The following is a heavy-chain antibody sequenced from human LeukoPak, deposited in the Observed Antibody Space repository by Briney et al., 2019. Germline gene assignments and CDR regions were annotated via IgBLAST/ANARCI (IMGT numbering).Heavy chain of an antibody. CDR1: GFTFDDYA. J-gene: IGHJ3*02. V-gene: IGHV3-9*01. CDR3: AKEKRGYSYGYITHAFDI. Sequence: GGSLRLSCAASGFTFDDYAMHWVRQAPGKGLEWVSGISWNSGSIGYADSVKGRFTISRDNAKNSLYLQMNSLRAEDTALYYCAKEKRGYSYGYITHAFDIWGQGTMVTVSS. CDR2: ISWNSGSI. D-gene: IGHD5-18*01.